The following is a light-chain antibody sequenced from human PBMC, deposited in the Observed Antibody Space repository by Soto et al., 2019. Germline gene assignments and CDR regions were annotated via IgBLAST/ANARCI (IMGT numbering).Light chain of an antibody. CDR1: QSVGAD. Sequence: ILLTQSPATLSVPPGERATLSCRASQSVGADLAWYQRKPGQAPRLLIYGASTLQAGVPSRFSGSGSGTDFTLTISSLQHEDFATYYCLQDYNSTLSFGGGTKVDIK. CDR3: LQDYNSTLS. V-gene: IGKV3-15*01. J-gene: IGKJ4*01. CDR2: GAS.